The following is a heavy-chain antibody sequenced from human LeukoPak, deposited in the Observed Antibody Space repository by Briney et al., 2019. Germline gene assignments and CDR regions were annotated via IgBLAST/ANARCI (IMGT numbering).Heavy chain of an antibody. CDR2: IYCSGST. CDR3: ARDHANYYDSSGYAFDI. D-gene: IGHD3-22*01. CDR1: VGSIISYY. V-gene: IGHV4-59*01. Sequence: SETVSLTCTVSVGSIISYYWSWIRQPPWKGLEWIGFIYCSGSTNYNPSLKSRVTISVDTSKNQFSLKLSSVTAADTAVYYCARDHANYYDSSGYAFDIWGQGTMVTVSS. J-gene: IGHJ3*02.